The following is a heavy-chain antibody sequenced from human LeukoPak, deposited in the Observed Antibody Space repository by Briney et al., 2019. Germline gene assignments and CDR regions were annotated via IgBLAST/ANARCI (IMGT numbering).Heavy chain of an antibody. Sequence: GGSLRLSCAASGFTFSSYEMNWVRQAPGKGLEWVSYISSSGSTIYYADSVKGRFTISRDNAKNSLYLQMNSLRAEDTAVYYCARLEGDRIFDYWGQGTLVTVSS. CDR3: ARLEGDRIFDY. V-gene: IGHV3-48*03. J-gene: IGHJ4*02. CDR1: GFTFSSYE. CDR2: ISSSGSTI. D-gene: IGHD3-10*01.